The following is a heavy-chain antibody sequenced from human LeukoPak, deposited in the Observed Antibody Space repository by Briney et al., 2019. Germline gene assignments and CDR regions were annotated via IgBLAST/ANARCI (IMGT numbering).Heavy chain of an antibody. CDR1: GFTFSSYG. CDR3: AKFHTAMVTFDY. CDR2: ISYDGSNK. J-gene: IGHJ4*02. Sequence: GGSLRLSCAASGFTFSSYGMHWVRQAPGKGLEWVAVISYDGSNKYYADPVKGRFTISRDNSKNTLYLQMNSLRAEDTAVYYCAKFHTAMVTFDYWGQGTLVTVSS. D-gene: IGHD5-18*01. V-gene: IGHV3-30*18.